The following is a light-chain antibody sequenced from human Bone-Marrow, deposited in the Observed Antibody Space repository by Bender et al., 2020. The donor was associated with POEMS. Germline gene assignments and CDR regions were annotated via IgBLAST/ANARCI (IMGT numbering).Light chain of an antibody. V-gene: IGLV1-44*01. CDR1: TSNLGGNS. Sequence: QSVLTQPPSASATPGQRVTISCSGSTSNLGGNSVQWYQQVPGTAPKLVIYNNNDRPSGVPARFSGSKSGTSASLAISGLQSEDEADYYCAAWDDSLSGRVFGGGTKLTVL. J-gene: IGLJ3*02. CDR2: NNN. CDR3: AAWDDSLSGRV.